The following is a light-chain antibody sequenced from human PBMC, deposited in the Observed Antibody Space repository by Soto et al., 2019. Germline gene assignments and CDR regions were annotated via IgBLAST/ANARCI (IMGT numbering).Light chain of an antibody. CDR2: EVS. CDR1: SSDVGGYNY. CDR3: SSYAGSNNVV. V-gene: IGLV2-8*01. J-gene: IGLJ2*01. Sequence: QSVLSQPPSASGSPGQSVNISCTGTSSDVGGYNYVSWYQQHPGKAPKLMIYEVSKRPSGVPDRFSGSKSGNTASLTVSGLQAEDDSDYYCSSYAGSNNVVFGGGTKLTVL.